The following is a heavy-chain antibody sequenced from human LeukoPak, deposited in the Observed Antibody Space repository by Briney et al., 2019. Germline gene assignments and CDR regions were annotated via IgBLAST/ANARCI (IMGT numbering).Heavy chain of an antibody. CDR1: GFTFSSYA. V-gene: IGHV3-64*01. CDR3: ARASDWDIKDY. Sequence: GGSLRLSCAASGFTFSSYAMQWVRQAPGNGLEYVSAISSNGETTSYANSVKGRFAMSRDNSKNTLYLQMGSLRTEDMAVYYCARASDWDIKDYWGQGTLVTVSS. D-gene: IGHD2-21*02. CDR2: ISSNGETT. J-gene: IGHJ4*02.